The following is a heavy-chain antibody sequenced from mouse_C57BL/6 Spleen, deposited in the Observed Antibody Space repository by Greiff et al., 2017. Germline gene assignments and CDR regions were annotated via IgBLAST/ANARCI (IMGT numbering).Heavy chain of an antibody. CDR3: AREDYNSY. CDR2: IYPGDGDT. D-gene: IGHD2-4*01. Sequence: QLQQSGPELVKPGASVKISCKASGYAFSSSWMNWVKQRPGKGLEWIGRIYPGDGDTNYNGKFKGKATLTADKSSSTAYMQLSSLTSEDSAVYFCAREDYNSYWGQGTLVTVSA. V-gene: IGHV1-82*01. CDR1: GYAFSSSW. J-gene: IGHJ3*01.